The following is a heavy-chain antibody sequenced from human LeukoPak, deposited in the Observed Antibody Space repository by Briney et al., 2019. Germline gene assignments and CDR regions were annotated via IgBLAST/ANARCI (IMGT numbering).Heavy chain of an antibody. CDR1: GYSFTSHY. D-gene: IGHD5-12*01. CDR3: ARDLPKTGYVGASDI. CDR2: ISPNSGGT. Sequence: ASVKVSCEASGYSFTSHYILWVRQAPGQGPEWMGWISPNSGGTNYAQHFKGRVTMTRDTSIDTAYMELNSLTSDDTAVYYCARDLPKTGYVGASDIWGQGTMVTVSS. V-gene: IGHV1-2*02. J-gene: IGHJ3*02.